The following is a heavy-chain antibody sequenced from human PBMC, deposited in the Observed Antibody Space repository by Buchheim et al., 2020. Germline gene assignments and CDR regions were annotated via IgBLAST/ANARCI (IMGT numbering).Heavy chain of an antibody. Sequence: EVQLLESGGGSVQPGGSLRLSCAASGFTFTNYAMSWVRQAPGKGLEWVSGFSDSGGSTYYADSVKGRFTISRENSKNMLYLQMNSLRADDTAIYYCAKGPYGGNARLSRYFDYWGQGTL. D-gene: IGHD4-23*01. CDR3: AKGPYGGNARLSRYFDY. CDR1: GFTFTNYA. CDR2: FSDSGGST. V-gene: IGHV3-23*01. J-gene: IGHJ4*02.